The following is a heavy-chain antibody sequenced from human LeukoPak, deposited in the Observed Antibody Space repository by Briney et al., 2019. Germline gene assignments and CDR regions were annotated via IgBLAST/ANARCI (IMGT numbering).Heavy chain of an antibody. CDR3: AKLVADSSSWYFLDYYYGMDV. Sequence: PGGSLRLSCAASGFTFSSYGMHWVRQAPGKGLEWVAFIRYDGSNKYYGDSVKGRFTISRDNSKNTLYLQMNSLRAEDTAVYYCAKLVADSSSWYFLDYYYGMDVWGQGTTVTVSS. J-gene: IGHJ6*02. CDR2: IRYDGSNK. D-gene: IGHD6-13*01. CDR1: GFTFSSYG. V-gene: IGHV3-30*02.